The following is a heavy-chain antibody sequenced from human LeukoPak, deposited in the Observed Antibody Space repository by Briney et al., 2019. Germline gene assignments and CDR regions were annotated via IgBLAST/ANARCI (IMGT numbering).Heavy chain of an antibody. J-gene: IGHJ6*02. CDR3: AREVVTRGVYYYYGMDV. V-gene: IGHV3-30*03. D-gene: IGHD3-3*01. CDR1: GFTFSDYW. CDR2: ISYDGSNK. Sequence: GGSLRLSCIASGFTFSDYWMHWVRQAPGKGLEWVSVISYDGSNKYFADSVKGRFTISRDNSKYTLYLQMNSLRAEDTAVYYCAREVVTRGVYYYYGMDVWGQGTTVTVSS.